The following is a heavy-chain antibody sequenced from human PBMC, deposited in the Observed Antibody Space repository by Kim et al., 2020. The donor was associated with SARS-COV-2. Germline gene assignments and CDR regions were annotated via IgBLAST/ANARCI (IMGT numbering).Heavy chain of an antibody. CDR3: ARTV. CDR1: GFILDTYG. Sequence: GGSLRLSCVASGFILDTYGVTWVRQVPGKGLEWVAGISDDGGSNSYAESVRGRFTISRDNSRNTVYLQMNSLRAEDTATYSCARTVW. CDR2: ISDDGGSN. V-gene: IGHV3-23*01. J-gene: IGHJ3*01.